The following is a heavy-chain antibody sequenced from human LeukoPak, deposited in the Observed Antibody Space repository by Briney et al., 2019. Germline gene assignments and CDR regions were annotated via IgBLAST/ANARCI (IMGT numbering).Heavy chain of an antibody. CDR3: ARGVTYYYDSSGYVAAYPRALGY. V-gene: IGHV4-4*07. Sequence: KTSETLSLTCTVSGGSISSYYWSWIRQPAGKGLEWIGRIYTSGSTNYNPSLKSRVTISVDTSKNQFSLKLSSVTAADTAVYYCARGVTYYYDSSGYVAAYPRALGYWGQGTLVTVSS. D-gene: IGHD3-22*01. J-gene: IGHJ4*02. CDR2: IYTSGST. CDR1: GGSISSYY.